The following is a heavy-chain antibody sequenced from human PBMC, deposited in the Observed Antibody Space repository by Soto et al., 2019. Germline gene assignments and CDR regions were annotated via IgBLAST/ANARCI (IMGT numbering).Heavy chain of an antibody. CDR1: GFTFSSYA. CDR3: TRVSGSYIEY. D-gene: IGHD3-10*01. V-gene: IGHV3-74*01. CDR2: INTDGSST. J-gene: IGHJ4*02. Sequence: GGSLRLSCAASGFTFSSYAMSWVRQAPGKGLVWVSRINTDGSSTKYADSVKGRFTISRDNAKNTLYLQMNSLRDEDTAVYYCTRVSGSYIEYWGQGTPVTVSS.